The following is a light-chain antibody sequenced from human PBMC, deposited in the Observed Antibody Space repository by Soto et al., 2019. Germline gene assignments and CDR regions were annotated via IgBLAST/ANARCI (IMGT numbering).Light chain of an antibody. CDR2: DAS. CDR3: QQYYRWPQT. J-gene: IGKJ1*01. Sequence: EIVLTQSPATLSLSPGERATLSCRASQSVSSYLAWYQQKPGQAPRLLIYDASNRATGIPARFSGSGSGADFTLTISSLEPEDFAVYYCQQYYRWPQTFGQGTKVDIK. CDR1: QSVSSY. V-gene: IGKV3-11*01.